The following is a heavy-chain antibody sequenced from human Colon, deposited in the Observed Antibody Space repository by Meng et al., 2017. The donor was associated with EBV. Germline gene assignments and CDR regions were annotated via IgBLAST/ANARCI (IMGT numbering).Heavy chain of an antibody. CDR1: GWSLSGAY. V-gene: IGHV4-34*12. J-gene: IGHJ4*02. D-gene: IGHD2-8*02. CDR2: IIQGGSP. CDR3: ARRPTGIDY. Sequence: QVQLQQWGAGLLKPSVTLFLTVAGNGWSLSGAYWNWLRQPPGKGLEWLGEIIQGGSPSYNPSLKSRVTISIDTSKNQLSLMLSSVTAADTAVCYCARRPTGIDYWGQGTLVTVSS.